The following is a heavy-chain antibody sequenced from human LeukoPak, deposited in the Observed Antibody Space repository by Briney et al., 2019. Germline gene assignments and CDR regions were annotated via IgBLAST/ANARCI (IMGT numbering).Heavy chain of an antibody. V-gene: IGHV4-30-2*01. CDR3: ARETELSYYYDSSGPTMYFDY. Sequence: SQTLSLTCAVSGGSISSGGYSWSWIRQPPGKGLEWIGYIYHSGSTYYNPSLKSRVTISVDRSKNQFSLKLSSVTAADTAVYYCARETELSYYYDSSGPTMYFDYWGQGTLVTVSS. D-gene: IGHD3-22*01. J-gene: IGHJ4*02. CDR1: GGSISSGGYS. CDR2: IYHSGST.